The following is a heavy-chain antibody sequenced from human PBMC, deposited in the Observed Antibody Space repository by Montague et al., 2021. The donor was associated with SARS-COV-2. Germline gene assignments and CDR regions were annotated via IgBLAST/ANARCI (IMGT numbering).Heavy chain of an antibody. V-gene: IGHV4-61*01. CDR3: ARSRANVPSRPGFDY. CDR2: MYYTGHT. Sequence: SETLSLTCTVAGASVASGNFDWSWIRQPPGKGLEWIGYMYYTGHTKYKPSLESRVTMPVDPSKNQFSLTLTSVTAADTAVYYCARSRANVPSRPGFDYWGQGALVTVSS. CDR1: GASVASGNFD. J-gene: IGHJ4*02. D-gene: IGHD6-6*01.